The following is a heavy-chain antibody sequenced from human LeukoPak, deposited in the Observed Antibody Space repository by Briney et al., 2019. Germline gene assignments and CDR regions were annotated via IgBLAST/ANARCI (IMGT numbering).Heavy chain of an antibody. CDR2: IIPILGIA. CDR3: AGGSGELEDS. J-gene: IGHJ4*02. D-gene: IGHD3-10*01. V-gene: IGHV1-69*04. CDR1: GGTFSSYA. Sequence: SVTVSYKASGGTFSSYAISWVRQAPGQGLEWMGRIIPILGIANYAQKFQGRVTITADKSTSTAYMELSSLRSEDTAVYYCAGGSGELEDSWGQGTLVTVSS.